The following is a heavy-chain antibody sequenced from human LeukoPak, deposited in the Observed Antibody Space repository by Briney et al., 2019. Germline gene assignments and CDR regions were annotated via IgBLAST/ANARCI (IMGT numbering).Heavy chain of an antibody. V-gene: IGHV3-30*18. CDR3: AKSYGDYLFDY. CDR2: ISYDGSNK. D-gene: IGHD4-17*01. J-gene: IGHJ4*02. Sequence: GGSLRLSCAASGFTFSSYGMRWVRQAPGKGLEWVAVISYDGSNKYYADSVKGRFTISRDNSKNTLYLQMNSLRAEDTAVYYCAKSYGDYLFDYWGQGTLVTVSS. CDR1: GFTFSSYG.